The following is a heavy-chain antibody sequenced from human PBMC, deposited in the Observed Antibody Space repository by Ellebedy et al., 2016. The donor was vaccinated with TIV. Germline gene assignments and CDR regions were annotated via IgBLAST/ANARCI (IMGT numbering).Heavy chain of an antibody. CDR1: GFNFRSDW. CDR3: ARRASYGDYAVQVNPWFDP. Sequence: GESLKISCAASGFNFRSDWMTWVRQAPGKGLEWVAKIRQEGDEIYYVESVKGRFTISRGNATNSLFLQMNSLRVEDTAVYYCARRASYGDYAVQVNPWFDPWGQGTLVTVSS. CDR2: IRQEGDEI. D-gene: IGHD4-17*01. V-gene: IGHV3-7*01. J-gene: IGHJ5*02.